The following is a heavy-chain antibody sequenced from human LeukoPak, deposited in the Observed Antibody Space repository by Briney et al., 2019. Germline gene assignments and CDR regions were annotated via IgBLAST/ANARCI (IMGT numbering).Heavy chain of an antibody. CDR1: GGSISSYY. V-gene: IGHV4-59*12. J-gene: IGHJ6*02. CDR2: IYYSGST. D-gene: IGHD3-16*01. Sequence: PSETLSLTCTVSGGSISSYYWSWIRQPPGKGLEWIGYIYYSGSTNYNPSLKSRVTISVDKSKNQFSLKLSSVTAADTAVYYCARNGHSAPRKLIYYYYGMDVWGQGTTVTVSS. CDR3: ARNGHSAPRKLIYYYYGMDV.